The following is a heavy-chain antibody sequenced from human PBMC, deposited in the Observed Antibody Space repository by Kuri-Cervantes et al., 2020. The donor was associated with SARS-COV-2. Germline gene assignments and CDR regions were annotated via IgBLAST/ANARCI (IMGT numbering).Heavy chain of an antibody. J-gene: IGHJ6*03. D-gene: IGHD2-2*01. V-gene: IGHV4-34*01. Sequence: ESLKISCAASGFTFSSYAMSWVRQPPGKRLEWLGAIDHSGGTSYSPSLKSRVTMSLDTANNQFSLRLNSVTAADTALYYCARGTVPSAPYDSYYMDVWGKGTPVTVSS. CDR3: ARGTVPSAPYDSYYMDV. CDR1: GFTFSSYA. CDR2: IDHSGGT.